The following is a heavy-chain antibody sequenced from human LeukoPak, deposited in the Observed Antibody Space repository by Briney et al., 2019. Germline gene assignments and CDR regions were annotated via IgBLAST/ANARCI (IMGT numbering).Heavy chain of an antibody. CDR2: INPISGGT. CDR1: GYTFTGYY. Sequence: ASVKVSCKASGYTFTGYYMHWVRQAPGRGLEWMGWINPISGGTNYAQKFQGRVTMTRDTSISTAYMELSRLRSDDTAVYYCARPYCSGGSCYYYFDYWGQGTLVTVSS. V-gene: IGHV1-2*02. J-gene: IGHJ4*02. D-gene: IGHD2-15*01. CDR3: ARPYCSGGSCYYYFDY.